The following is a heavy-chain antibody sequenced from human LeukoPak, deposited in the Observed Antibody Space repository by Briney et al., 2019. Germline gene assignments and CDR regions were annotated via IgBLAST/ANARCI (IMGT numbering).Heavy chain of an antibody. CDR3: ARVPDYSYYYDSSGHFDY. Sequence: SETLSLTCTVSGGSISNYYWSWIRQHPGKGLEWIGYIYYSGSTYYNPSLKSRVTISVDTSKNQFSLKLSSVTAADTAVYYCARVPDYSYYYDSSGHFDYWGQGTLVTVSS. V-gene: IGHV4-59*06. D-gene: IGHD3-22*01. CDR1: GGSISNYY. CDR2: IYYSGST. J-gene: IGHJ4*02.